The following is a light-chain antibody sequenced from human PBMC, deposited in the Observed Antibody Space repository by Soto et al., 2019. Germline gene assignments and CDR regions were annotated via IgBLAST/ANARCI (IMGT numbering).Light chain of an antibody. J-gene: IGKJ1*01. V-gene: IGKV3-11*01. Sequence: EIVLTQSPATLSLSPRERATLSCRARQSVSSYLAWYQQKPGQAPRLLLYVASNRATGNPATFCGSGSGTDFTIAISSLEPAVCAVHYCQRRSNWSPWTFGQGTKVEVK. CDR3: QRRSNWSPWT. CDR2: VAS. CDR1: QSVSSY.